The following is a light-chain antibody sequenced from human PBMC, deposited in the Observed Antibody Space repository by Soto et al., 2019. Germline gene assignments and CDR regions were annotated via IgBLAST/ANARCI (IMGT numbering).Light chain of an antibody. CDR3: QQSYSTPRT. J-gene: IGKJ2*01. Sequence: DIQMTQSPSALSASVGDRVTITCRASQSINGYLTWYQQKPVKAPKLLIYASSTLQSGVPSRFSGSGSATAFTLTISSLQPEDFATYFCQQSYSTPRTFGQGTKLEIK. CDR2: ASS. CDR1: QSINGY. V-gene: IGKV1-39*01.